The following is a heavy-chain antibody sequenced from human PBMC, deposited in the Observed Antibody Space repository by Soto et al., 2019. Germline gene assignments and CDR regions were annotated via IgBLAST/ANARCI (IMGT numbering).Heavy chain of an antibody. Sequence: GGSLRLSCAASGFTFSSYAMSWVRQAPGKGLEWVSAISGSGGSTYYADSVKGRFTISRDNSKNTLYLQMNSLRAEDTAVYYCAKETFYTVTTESPFDYWGQGNLVTVSS. J-gene: IGHJ4*02. CDR2: ISGSGGST. CDR1: GFTFSSYA. V-gene: IGHV3-23*01. D-gene: IGHD4-4*01. CDR3: AKETFYTVTTESPFDY.